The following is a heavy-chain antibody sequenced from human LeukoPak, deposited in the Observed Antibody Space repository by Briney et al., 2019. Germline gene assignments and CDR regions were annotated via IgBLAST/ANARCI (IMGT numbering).Heavy chain of an antibody. CDR2: IYSGGST. Sequence: PGGSLRLFCAASGFTVSSNYMSWVRQAPRKGLEWVSVIYSGGSTYYAASVKGRFTISRDNSKNTLYLQMNSLRAEDTAVYYCARDRGGSTSPYYYMDVWGKGTTVTVSS. V-gene: IGHV3-53*01. J-gene: IGHJ6*03. CDR3: ARDRGGSTSPYYYMDV. CDR1: GFTVSSNY. D-gene: IGHD2-2*01.